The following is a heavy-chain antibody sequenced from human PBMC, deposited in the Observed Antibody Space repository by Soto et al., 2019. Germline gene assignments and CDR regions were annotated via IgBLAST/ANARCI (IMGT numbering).Heavy chain of an antibody. CDR3: ARSAWGYISGKYYFDY. D-gene: IGHD6-19*01. CDR1: GGSISSYY. Sequence: QVQLQESGPGLVKPSETLSITCTVSGGSISSYYWSWIRQPPGKGLEWIGYIYYSGSTNYNPSLKSRVTISVGPSKNQFSLKLGSVTAADTAVYYCARSAWGYISGKYYFDYWGQGTLVTVSS. V-gene: IGHV4-59*08. CDR2: IYYSGST. J-gene: IGHJ4*02.